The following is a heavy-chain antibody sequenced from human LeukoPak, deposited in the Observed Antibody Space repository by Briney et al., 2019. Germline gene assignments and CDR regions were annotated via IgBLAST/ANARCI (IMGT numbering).Heavy chain of an antibody. V-gene: IGHV3-21*01. J-gene: IGHJ4*02. CDR1: GFTFSSYS. D-gene: IGHD6-19*01. CDR3: ASLIAVAGHPHFDY. CDR2: ISSSSSYI. Sequence: SGGSLRLSCAASGFTFSSYSMNWVRQAPGKGLEWVSSISSSSSYIYYADSVKGRFTISRDNAKNSLYLQMNSLRAEDTAVYYCASLIAVAGHPHFDYWGQGTLVTVSS.